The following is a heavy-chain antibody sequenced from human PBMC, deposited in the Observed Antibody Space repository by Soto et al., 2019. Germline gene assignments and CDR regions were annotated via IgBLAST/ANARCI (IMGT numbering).Heavy chain of an antibody. CDR1: GFVVTDNY. CDR2: IYNTGTT. Sequence: EVQLVETGGGLTQPGGSLRLSCSASGFVVTDNYMTWVRQAPGKGLEWVSVIYNTGTTYYADSVKGRFTISWDISKNALELQMNNLTIDDSAVYFCASETHGYSNGWSIWGHGTMVTVSS. D-gene: IGHD6-19*01. CDR3: ASETHGYSNGWSI. V-gene: IGHV3-53*02. J-gene: IGHJ3*02.